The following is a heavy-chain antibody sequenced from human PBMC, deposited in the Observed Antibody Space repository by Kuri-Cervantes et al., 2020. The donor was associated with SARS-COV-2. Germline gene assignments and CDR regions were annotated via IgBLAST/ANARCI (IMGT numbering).Heavy chain of an antibody. J-gene: IGHJ4*02. V-gene: IGHV4-34*01. CDR3: ATDYGGNPLMY. CDR2: INHSGST. Sequence: SETLSLTCAVYGGSFSGYYWSWIRQPPGKGLEWIGEINHSGSTNYNPSLKSRVTISVDTSKNQFSLKLSSVTAADTAVYYCATDYGGNPLMYWGQGTLVTVSS. D-gene: IGHD4-23*01. CDR1: GGSFSGYY.